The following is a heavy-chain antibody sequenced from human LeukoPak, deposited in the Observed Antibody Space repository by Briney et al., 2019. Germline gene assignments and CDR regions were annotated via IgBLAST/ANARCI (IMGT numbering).Heavy chain of an antibody. CDR1: GFTFNSYA. CDR3: AKGINSWFWDS. Sequence: GGSLRLSCAASGFTFNSYALSWVRQAPGKGLEGVSGISDSGGSTYYADSVKGRFTISRDNSENTLYLQMNSLRVEDTAVYYCAKGINSWFWDSWGQGTLVTVSS. D-gene: IGHD6-13*01. CDR2: ISDSGGST. J-gene: IGHJ4*02. V-gene: IGHV3-23*01.